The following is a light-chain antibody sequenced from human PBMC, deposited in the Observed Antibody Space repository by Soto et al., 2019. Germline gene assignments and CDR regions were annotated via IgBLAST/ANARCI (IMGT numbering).Light chain of an antibody. CDR2: DNN. J-gene: IGLJ2*01. CDR3: GTWDSGLSAVV. V-gene: IGLV1-51*01. CDR1: SSDIGRNY. Sequence: QSVLTQPPSVSAAPGQKVTISCSGSSSDIGRNYVSWYQHVPGTAPKLHIYDNNKRPSGIPDRFSGSKSGTSATLGITGLQTGDEANYFCGTWDSGLSAVVFGGGTKLTVL.